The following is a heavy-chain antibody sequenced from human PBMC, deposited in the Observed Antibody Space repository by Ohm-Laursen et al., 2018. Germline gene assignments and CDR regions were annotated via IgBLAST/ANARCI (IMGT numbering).Heavy chain of an antibody. V-gene: IGHV1-8*01. D-gene: IGHD1-7*01. CDR1: RYTFTSYD. J-gene: IGHJ5*02. Sequence: ASVTVSCKASRYTFTSYDITWVRQASGQGPEWIGWLNPVSGNSNFGQKFRGRVTVTSDTSISTAYMELSGLTSDDTATYYCGRAVRNQLLTDPWGQGTLVTVTS. CDR2: LNPVSGNS. CDR3: GRAVRNQLLTDP.